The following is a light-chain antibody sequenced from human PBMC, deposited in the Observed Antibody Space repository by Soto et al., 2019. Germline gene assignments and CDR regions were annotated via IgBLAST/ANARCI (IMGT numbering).Light chain of an antibody. V-gene: IGKV1-6*01. CDR2: GAS. CDR1: QGIRSD. Sequence: AIQMTQSPSSLSASVGDRVTITCRASQGIRSDLDWYQQKPGKDPKLLIYGASNLQRGVPSRFSGSGSGTIFTLTISSLQPEDFGTYYCLQDFNYPWSFGQGTKVEIK. CDR3: LQDFNYPWS. J-gene: IGKJ1*01.